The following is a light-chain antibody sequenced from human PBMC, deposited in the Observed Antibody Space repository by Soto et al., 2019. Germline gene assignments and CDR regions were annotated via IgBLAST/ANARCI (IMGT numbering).Light chain of an antibody. CDR2: GTS. Sequence: EIVLTQSPGTLSLSPGKRATLSCRASQSVSSSYLAWYQQKPGQAPRLLIYGTSSRATGIQDRFSGSGSGTDFTLTISRLEPEDFAVYYCQQYGTSPPLYTFGQGTRLEIK. J-gene: IGKJ2*01. CDR3: QQYGTSPPLYT. CDR1: QSVSSSY. V-gene: IGKV3-20*01.